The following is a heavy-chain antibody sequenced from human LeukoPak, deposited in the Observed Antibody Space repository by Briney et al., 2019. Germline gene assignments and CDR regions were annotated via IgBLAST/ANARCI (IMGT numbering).Heavy chain of an antibody. CDR2: IYSGGST. V-gene: IGHV3-53*01. CDR1: GFTVSSNY. J-gene: IGHJ3*02. CDR3: AREGPRAFDI. Sequence: AGSLSFSCAAYGFTVSSNYMSWVRQAPGKGREWVSVIYSGGSTYYADSVKGRFTISRDNSKNTLYLQMNSLRAEDTAVYYCAREGPRAFDIWGQGTMVTVSS.